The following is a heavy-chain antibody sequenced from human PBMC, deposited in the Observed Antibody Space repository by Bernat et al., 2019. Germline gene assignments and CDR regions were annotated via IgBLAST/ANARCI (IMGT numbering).Heavy chain of an antibody. V-gene: IGHV4-39*01. J-gene: IGHJ4*02. CDR2: IYYSGST. Sequence: QLQLQESGPGLVKPSETLSLTCTVSGGSISSSSYYWGWIRQPPGKGLEWIGSIYYSGSTYYNPSLKSRVTISVDTSKNQFSLKLSSVTAADTAVYYRARHGVVAAMRGVFDYWGQGTLVTVSS. D-gene: IGHD2-15*01. CDR3: ARHGVVAAMRGVFDY. CDR1: GGSISSSSYY.